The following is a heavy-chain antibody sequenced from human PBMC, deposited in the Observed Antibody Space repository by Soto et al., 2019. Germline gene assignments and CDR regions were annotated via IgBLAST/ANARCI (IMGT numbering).Heavy chain of an antibody. CDR3: ARGPDAIPPYYFDY. V-gene: IGHV3-30-3*01. CDR1: GFTFSSYA. J-gene: IGHJ4*02. CDR2: ISYDGSNK. Sequence: PGGSLRLSCAASGFTFSSYAMHWVRQAPGKGLEWVEVISYDGSNKYYADSVKGRFTISRDNSKNTLYLQMNSLRAEDTAVYYCARGPDAIPPYYFDYWGQGTLVTVSS. D-gene: IGHD2-21*01.